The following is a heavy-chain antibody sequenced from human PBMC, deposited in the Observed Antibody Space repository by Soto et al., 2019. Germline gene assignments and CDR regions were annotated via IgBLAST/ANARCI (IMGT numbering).Heavy chain of an antibody. CDR1: GGSISSYY. CDR3: ARQSYYYGSGSYQRWFDP. D-gene: IGHD3-10*01. V-gene: IGHV4-59*08. J-gene: IGHJ5*02. Sequence: PSETLSLTCTVSGGSISSYYWSWLRQPPGKGLEWIGYIYYSGSTNYNPSLKSRVTISVDTSKNQFSLKLSSVTAADTAVYYCARQSYYYGSGSYQRWFDPWGQGTLVTVSS. CDR2: IYYSGST.